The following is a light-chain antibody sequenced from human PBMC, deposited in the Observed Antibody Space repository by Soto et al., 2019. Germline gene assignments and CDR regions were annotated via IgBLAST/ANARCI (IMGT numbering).Light chain of an antibody. CDR1: QGIGNY. J-gene: IGKJ1*01. CDR3: QKYNSAPRT. CDR2: AAS. V-gene: IGKV1-27*01. Sequence: DIQMTQSPSSLSASLGDRVTITCRASQGIGNYLAWYQLQPGKVPKLLIYAASTLQSGVPSRFSGSGSGKDFTLTISSLQPEDVATYFCQKYNSAPRTFGQGTKVEI.